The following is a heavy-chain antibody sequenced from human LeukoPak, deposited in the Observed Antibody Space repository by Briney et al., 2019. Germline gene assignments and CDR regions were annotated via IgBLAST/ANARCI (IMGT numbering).Heavy chain of an antibody. Sequence: GGSLRLSCAASGFTFSSYWMHWVRQAPGKGLVWVSRINSDGSSTSYADSVKGRFTISRDNAKNTLYLQMNSLRAEDTAVHYCAREETYYDFWSGNYYYYYMDVWGKGTTVTVSS. CDR1: GFTFSSYW. D-gene: IGHD3-3*01. V-gene: IGHV3-74*01. CDR3: AREETYYDFWSGNYYYYYMDV. J-gene: IGHJ6*03. CDR2: INSDGSST.